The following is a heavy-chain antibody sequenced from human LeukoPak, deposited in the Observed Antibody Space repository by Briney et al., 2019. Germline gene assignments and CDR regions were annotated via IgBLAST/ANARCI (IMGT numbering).Heavy chain of an antibody. CDR2: IYHSGST. CDR3: AKAPVTTCSGAYCYPFDY. Sequence: PSETLSLNCAVSGGSISSSNWWSWVRQPPGKGLEWIGEIYHSGSTNYNPSLKSRVTISVDKSKNQFSLKLSSVTAADTAVYYCAKAPVTTCSGAYCYPFDYWGQGTLVTVSS. J-gene: IGHJ4*02. CDR1: GGSISSSNW. V-gene: IGHV4-4*02. D-gene: IGHD2-15*01.